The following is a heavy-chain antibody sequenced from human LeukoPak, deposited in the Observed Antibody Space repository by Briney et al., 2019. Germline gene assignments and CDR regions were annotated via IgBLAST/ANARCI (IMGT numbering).Heavy chain of an antibody. CDR1: GDSIRRVDYY. CDR3: VRAFCMGFHFDS. CDR2: IHYSGST. J-gene: IGHJ4*02. Sequence: SETLSLTCTVAGDSIRRVDYYWGWIRQPPGKGLEWIGYIHYSGSTSYIPSLESRVTISLHTSKNQYSLKLISMTAADTAVYYCVRAFCMGFHFDSWGQGTLVTVSS. D-gene: IGHD3-16*01. V-gene: IGHV4-30-4*01.